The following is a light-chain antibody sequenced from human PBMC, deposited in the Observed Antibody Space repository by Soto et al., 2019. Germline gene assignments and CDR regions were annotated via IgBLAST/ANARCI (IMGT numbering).Light chain of an antibody. V-gene: IGLV4-60*02. CDR1: SGHSSYI. J-gene: IGLJ3*02. Sequence: QAVVTQSSSASASLGSSVKLTCTLSSGHSSYIIAWHQQQPGKAPRYLMKLEGSGSYNKGSGVPDRFSGSRSGADRYLTISNLQFEDEADYYCETWDSSTRVFGGGTKLTVL. CDR2: LEGSGSY. CDR3: ETWDSSTRV.